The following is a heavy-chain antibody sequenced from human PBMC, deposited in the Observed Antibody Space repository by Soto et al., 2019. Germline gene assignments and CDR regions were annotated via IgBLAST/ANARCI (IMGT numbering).Heavy chain of an antibody. CDR3: ARHPSF. V-gene: IGHV4-59*08. CDR2: IYYSGST. CDR1: GGSISSYY. J-gene: IGHJ4*02. Sequence: SETLSLTCTVSGGSISSYYWSWIRQPPGKGLEWIGYIYYSGSTNYNPSLKSRVTISVDTSKNQFSLKLSSVTAADTAVYYCARHPSFWGQGTLVTVSS.